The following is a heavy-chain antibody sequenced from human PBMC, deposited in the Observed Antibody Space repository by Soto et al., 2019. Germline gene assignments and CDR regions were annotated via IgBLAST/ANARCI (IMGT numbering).Heavy chain of an antibody. D-gene: IGHD1-26*01. V-gene: IGHV3-30-3*01. J-gene: IGHJ6*02. CDR2: ISYDGSNK. CDR3: ARERLVGATTSYYFGMDV. CDR1: GFTFSSYA. Sequence: GGSLRLSCAASGFTFSSYAMHWVRQAPGKGLEWVAVISYDGSNKYYADSVKGRFTISRDNAKNSLYLQMNSLRAEDTAVYYCARERLVGATTSYYFGMDVWGQGTTVTVS.